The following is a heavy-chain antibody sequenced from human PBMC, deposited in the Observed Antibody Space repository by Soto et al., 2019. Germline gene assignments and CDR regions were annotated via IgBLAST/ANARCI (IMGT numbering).Heavy chain of an antibody. CDR2: IYYSGST. Sequence: KASETLSLTCTVSGGSISSGGYYWSWIRQHPGKGLEWIGYIYYSGSTYYNPSLKSRVTISVDTSKNQFSLKLSSVTAADTAVYYCARALGDFWSGSDVLDGNWFDPWGQGTLVTVSS. CDR3: ARALGDFWSGSDVLDGNWFDP. V-gene: IGHV4-31*03. CDR1: GGSISSGGYY. D-gene: IGHD3-3*01. J-gene: IGHJ5*02.